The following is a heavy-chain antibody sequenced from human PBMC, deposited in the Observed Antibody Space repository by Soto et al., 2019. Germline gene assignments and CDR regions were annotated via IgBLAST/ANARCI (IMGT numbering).Heavy chain of an antibody. CDR3: ARDRPTTGTTGYFDY. J-gene: IGHJ4*02. CDR1: GYTFTSYG. D-gene: IGHD1-1*01. Sequence: ASVKVSCKASGYTFTSYGISWVRQAPGQGLEWMGWISAYNGNTNYAQKLQGRVTMTTDTSTSTAYMELRSLRSDDTAVYYCARDRPTTGTTGYFDYWGQGTLVTVSS. CDR2: ISAYNGNT. V-gene: IGHV1-18*01.